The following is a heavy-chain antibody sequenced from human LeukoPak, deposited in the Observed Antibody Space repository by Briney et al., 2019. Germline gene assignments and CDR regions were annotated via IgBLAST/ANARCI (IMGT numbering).Heavy chain of an antibody. CDR3: ARANGIAARLPYYYGMDV. CDR2: IYYSGST. CDR1: GGSISSYY. D-gene: IGHD6-6*01. J-gene: IGHJ6*02. V-gene: IGHV4-59*01. Sequence: PSETLSLTCTVSGGSISSYYWSWIRQPPGKGLEWIGYIYYSGSTNYNPSLKGRVTISVDTSKNQFSLKLSSVTAADTAVYYCARANGIAARLPYYYGMDVWGQGTTVTVSS.